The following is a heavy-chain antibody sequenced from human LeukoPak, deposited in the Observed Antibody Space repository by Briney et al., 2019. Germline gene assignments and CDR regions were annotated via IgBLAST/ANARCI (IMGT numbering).Heavy chain of an antibody. D-gene: IGHD3-3*01. J-gene: IGHJ4*02. CDR3: AREPSGYSYYFDY. Sequence: SQTLSLTCAISGDSVSSNSAAWNWIRLSPSRGLEWLGRTYYMSKWYNDYAVSVKSRMTINPDTSKNQFSLQPNSVTPEDTAVYYCAREPSGYSYYFDYWGQGTLVTVSS. CDR1: GDSVSSNSAA. V-gene: IGHV6-1*01. CDR2: TYYMSKWYN.